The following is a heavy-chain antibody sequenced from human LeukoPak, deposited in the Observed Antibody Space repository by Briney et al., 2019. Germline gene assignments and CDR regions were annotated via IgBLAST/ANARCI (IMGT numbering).Heavy chain of an antibody. V-gene: IGHV4-38-2*02. Sequence: PSETLSLTCTVSGYSISSGYYWGWIRPPPGKGLEWIGSIYHSGSTYYNPSLKSRVTISVDTSKNQFSLKLSSVTAADTAVYYCARSTATMVRGAISLFDPWGQGTLVTVSS. CDR2: IYHSGST. CDR1: GYSISSGYY. CDR3: ARSTATMVRGAISLFDP. J-gene: IGHJ5*02. D-gene: IGHD3-10*01.